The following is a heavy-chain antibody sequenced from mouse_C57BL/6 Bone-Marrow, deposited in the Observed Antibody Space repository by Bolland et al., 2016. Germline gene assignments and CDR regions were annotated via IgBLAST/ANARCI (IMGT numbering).Heavy chain of an antibody. D-gene: IGHD1-1*01. Sequence: YISSGGDYIYYADTVKGRFTISRDNARNTLYLQMSSLKSEDTAMYYCTYYGSSIDYWGQGTLV. J-gene: IGHJ3*01. CDR2: ISSGGDYI. CDR3: TYYGSSIDY. V-gene: IGHV5-9-1*02.